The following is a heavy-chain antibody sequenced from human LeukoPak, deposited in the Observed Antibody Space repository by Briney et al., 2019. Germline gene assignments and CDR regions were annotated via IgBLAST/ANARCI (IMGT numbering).Heavy chain of an antibody. CDR2: IYHSGST. CDR1: GGFISSSNW. D-gene: IGHD3-10*01. J-gene: IGHJ3*02. CDR3: RLSGAQKGWFGNYNNLGAFDI. V-gene: IGHV4-4*02. Sequence: SETLSLTCAVSGGFISSSNWWSWVRQPPGKGLEWIGEIYHSGSTNYNPSLKSRFTISVDTSKNQFSLKLNSVTAADTAVYYCRLSGAQKGWFGNYNNLGAFDIWGQGTMVTVSS.